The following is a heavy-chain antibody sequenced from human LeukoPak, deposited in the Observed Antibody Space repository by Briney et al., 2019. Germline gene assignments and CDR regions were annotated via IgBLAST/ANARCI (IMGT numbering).Heavy chain of an antibody. CDR1: GGTFSSYA. CDR3: ATYVDTAMVVGVYYFDY. J-gene: IGHJ4*02. CDR2: IIPIFGTA. V-gene: IGHV1-69*05. D-gene: IGHD5-18*01. Sequence: ASVKVSCKASGGTFSSYAISWVRQAPGQGLEWMGGIIPIFGTANYAQKFQGRVTITTDESTSTAYMELSSLRSEDTAAYYCATYVDTAMVVGVYYFDYWGQGTLVTVSS.